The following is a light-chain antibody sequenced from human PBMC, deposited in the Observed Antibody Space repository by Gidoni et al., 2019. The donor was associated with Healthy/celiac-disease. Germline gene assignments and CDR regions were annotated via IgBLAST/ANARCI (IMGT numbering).Light chain of an antibody. J-gene: IGLJ1*01. CDR3: CSYAVSSTDYV. CDR2: EGS. V-gene: IGLV2-23*01. Sequence: QSALTQPASVSGSPGQSITISCTGTSSDVGSYNLVSWYQQHPGKAPKLMIYEGSKRPSGVSNRFSGSKSGNTASLTISGLQAEDEADYYCCSYAVSSTDYVFGTGTKVTVL. CDR1: SSDVGSYNL.